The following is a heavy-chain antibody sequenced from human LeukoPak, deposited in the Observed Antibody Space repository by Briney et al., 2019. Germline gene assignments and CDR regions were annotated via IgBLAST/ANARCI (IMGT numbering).Heavy chain of an antibody. CDR1: GFTFSSYG. V-gene: IGHV3-30*02. CDR3: VRADYYTSGTFRYYFDY. Sequence: GGSLRLSCAASGFTFSSYGMHWVRQAPGKGLEWVAFIRYDGSNKYYADSVKGRFTISRDNSKNTLYLQMNSLRAEDTAVYYCVRADYYTSGTFRYYFDYWGQGTLVSVSS. J-gene: IGHJ4*02. D-gene: IGHD3-10*01. CDR2: IRYDGSNK.